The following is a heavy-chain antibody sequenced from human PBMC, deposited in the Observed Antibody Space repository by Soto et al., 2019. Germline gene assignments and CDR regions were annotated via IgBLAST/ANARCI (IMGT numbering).Heavy chain of an antibody. V-gene: IGHV3-23*01. CDR3: AKELERYCIDGSCSYGMDV. CDR1: GFSFSDYA. Sequence: EVQLLESGGGLVQPGGSLRLSCAASGFSFSDYAMNWVRQAPGKGLEWVSSISVSGGSRYDADSVTGRFTISRDNSKNTVSLQMNNLRADDTAVYYCAKELERYCIDGSCSYGMDVWCQGTTVTVSS. J-gene: IGHJ6*02. D-gene: IGHD2-15*01. CDR2: ISVSGGSR.